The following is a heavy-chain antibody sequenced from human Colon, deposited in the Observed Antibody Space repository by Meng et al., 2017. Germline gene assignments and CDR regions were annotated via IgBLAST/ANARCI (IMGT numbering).Heavy chain of an antibody. CDR2: ISGSGSSV. D-gene: IGHD2-2*02. Sequence: VQLGEPGGGLVKPGGSLRLSCAASGFTFSDYYMTWIRQAPGKGLEWLSYISGSGSSVYYADSVKGRITISRDNAKNSLHLQMNSLRAEDTAVYYCARGRYRSTHWGQGTLVTVSS. V-gene: IGHV3-11*01. J-gene: IGHJ4*02. CDR1: GFTFSDYY. CDR3: ARGRYRSTH.